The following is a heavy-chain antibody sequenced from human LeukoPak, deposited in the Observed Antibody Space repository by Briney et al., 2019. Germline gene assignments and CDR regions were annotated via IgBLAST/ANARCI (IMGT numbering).Heavy chain of an antibody. D-gene: IGHD3-22*01. Sequence: GGSLRLSCAASGFTFSSYSMNWVRQAPGKGLEWVSSISSSSSYIYYADSVKGRFTISRDNAKNSLYLQMNSLRAEDTAVYYCAREYYYDSNYNFAFDIWGQGTMVTVSS. CDR3: AREYYYDSNYNFAFDI. CDR2: ISSSSSYI. J-gene: IGHJ3*02. CDR1: GFTFSSYS. V-gene: IGHV3-21*01.